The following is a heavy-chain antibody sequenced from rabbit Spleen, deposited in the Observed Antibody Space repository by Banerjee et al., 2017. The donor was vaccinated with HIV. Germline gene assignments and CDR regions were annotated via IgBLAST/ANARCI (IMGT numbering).Heavy chain of an antibody. CDR1: GFSFSSRYY. CDR3: ARDTSSSFSSYGMDL. J-gene: IGHJ6*01. CDR2: IYDGSSTST. Sequence: QSLEESGGDLVKPGASLTLTCTASGFSFSSRYYMCWVRQAPGKGLEWIACIYDGSSTSTKYASWAKGRFTISKTSSTTVTLQMTRLTAADTATYFCARDTSSSFSSYGMDLWGPGTLVTVS. D-gene: IGHD1-1*01. V-gene: IGHV1S40*01.